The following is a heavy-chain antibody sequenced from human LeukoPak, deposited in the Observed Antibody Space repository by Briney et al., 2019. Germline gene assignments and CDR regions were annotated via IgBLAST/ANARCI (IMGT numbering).Heavy chain of an antibody. CDR1: GGSFSGYY. D-gene: IGHD1-26*01. V-gene: IGHV4-34*01. J-gene: IGHJ4*02. Sequence: SETLSLTCAVYGGSFSGYYWSWIRQPPGKGLEWIGEINHSGSTIYNPSLKSRVTISVDTSKNQFSLKLSSVTAADTAVYYSASYSRRRSQVGYYFDYWGQGTLVTVSS. CDR2: INHSGST. CDR3: ASYSRRRSQVGYYFDY.